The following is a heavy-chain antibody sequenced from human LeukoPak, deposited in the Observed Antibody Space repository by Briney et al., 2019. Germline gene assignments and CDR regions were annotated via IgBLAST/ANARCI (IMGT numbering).Heavy chain of an antibody. D-gene: IGHD1-26*01. CDR1: GFTFSDYY. Sequence: GGSLRLSCAASGFTFSDYYMSWIRQAPGKGLEWVSYISSSSSYTNYADSVKGRFTISRDNAKNSLYLQMNSLRAEDTAVYYCARARGSFSYFFDYWGQGTLVTVSS. CDR2: ISSSSSYT. V-gene: IGHV3-11*05. J-gene: IGHJ4*02. CDR3: ARARGSFSYFFDY.